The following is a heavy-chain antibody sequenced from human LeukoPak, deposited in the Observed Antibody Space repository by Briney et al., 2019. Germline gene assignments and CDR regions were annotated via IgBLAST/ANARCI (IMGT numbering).Heavy chain of an antibody. CDR2: INPSGGST. CDR1: GYTFTNYH. D-gene: IGHD6-19*01. V-gene: IGHV1-46*01. Sequence: ASVKVSFKASGYTFTNYHMHWVRQAPGQGLEWMGIINPSGGSTSYAQKFQGRVTITRDMSTRTVYMELSSLRSEDTAVYYCASYLSGWPMKYWGQGTLVTVSS. CDR3: ASYLSGWPMKY. J-gene: IGHJ4*02.